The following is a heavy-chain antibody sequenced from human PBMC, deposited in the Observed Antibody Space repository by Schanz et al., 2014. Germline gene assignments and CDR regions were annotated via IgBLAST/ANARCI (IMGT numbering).Heavy chain of an antibody. CDR3: AKDPSHGDYDYYFDY. V-gene: IGHV3-23*04. J-gene: IGHJ4*02. CDR1: GFTFSTYA. Sequence: EVQLVESGGGLVQPGRSLRLSCTASGFTFSTYAMSWVRQAPGKGLEWVSAISGSGGSTYYADSVKGRFTMSRDNSKNTLYLQMNSLRAEDTAVYYCAKDPSHGDYDYYFDYWGQGTLVTVSS. D-gene: IGHD3-22*01. CDR2: ISGSGGST.